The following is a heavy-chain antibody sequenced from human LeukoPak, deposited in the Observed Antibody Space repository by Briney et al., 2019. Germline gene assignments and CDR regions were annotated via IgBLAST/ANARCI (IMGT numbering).Heavy chain of an antibody. CDR1: GFTFSSDG. D-gene: IGHD1-1*01. V-gene: IGHV3-33*06. Sequence: GGSLRLSCAASGFTFSSDGMHWVRQAPGKGLEWVAVIWYDGSDKYYADSVKGRFTISRDNSKNTLYLQMNSLRAEDTAVYYCAKDTTASSNWGQGTLVTVSS. CDR3: AKDTTASSN. J-gene: IGHJ4*02. CDR2: IWYDGSDK.